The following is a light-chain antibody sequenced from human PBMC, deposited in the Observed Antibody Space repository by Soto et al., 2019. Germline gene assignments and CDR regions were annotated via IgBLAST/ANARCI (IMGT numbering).Light chain of an antibody. V-gene: IGLV1-40*01. CDR1: SSNLGSNYD. CDR3: QSYDSGLTDSVV. J-gene: IGLJ2*01. CDR2: NNN. Sequence: QSVLTQPPSVSGAPGQTVTISCAGSSSNLGSNYDVHWYQHLPGAAPKLLIYNNNHRPSGVPDRFSASKSGTSASLAITGLQAEDEADYYCQSYDSGLTDSVVFGGGTKLTVL.